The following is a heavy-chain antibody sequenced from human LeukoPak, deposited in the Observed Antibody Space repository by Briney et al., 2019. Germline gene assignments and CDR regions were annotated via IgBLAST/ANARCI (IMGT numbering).Heavy chain of an antibody. CDR2: TSYDGSTK. Sequence: PGGSLRLSCAASGFTFSSYAMHWVRQAPGKGLEWVAVTSYDGSTKYYADSAKGRFNISRDNSKNTLYLQMNSLRVDDTAVYYCAKDATLFGDQYFDYWGQGTLVIVSS. CDR3: AKDATLFGDQYFDY. D-gene: IGHD3-10*01. V-gene: IGHV3-30*04. CDR1: GFTFSSYA. J-gene: IGHJ4*02.